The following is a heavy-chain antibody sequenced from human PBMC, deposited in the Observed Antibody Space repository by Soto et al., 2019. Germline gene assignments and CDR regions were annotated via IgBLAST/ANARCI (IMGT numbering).Heavy chain of an antibody. V-gene: IGHV3-9*01. J-gene: IGHJ4*02. CDR1: GLNFDDFA. Sequence: EVQLVESGGRLVQPGRSLRLSCVGTGLNFDDFAMHWVRQAPGKGLEWVSGITWNSRVLAYADSVKGRFTISRDNARNFLYLQMDSLREEDTALYYCAKGRNDFWSPYYFDSWGQGTLVTVSS. D-gene: IGHD3-3*01. CDR2: ITWNSRVL. CDR3: AKGRNDFWSPYYFDS.